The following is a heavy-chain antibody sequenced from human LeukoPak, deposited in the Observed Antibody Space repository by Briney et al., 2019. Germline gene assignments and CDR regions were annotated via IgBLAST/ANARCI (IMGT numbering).Heavy chain of an antibody. Sequence: KSSETLSFTCTVSGGSISSYYWSWIRQPAGKGLEWIGRIYTSGSTNYNPSLKSRVTMSVDTSKNQFSLKLSSVTAADTAVYYCARDGPSPRYSSSWYWFDPWGQGTLVTVSS. CDR2: IYTSGST. J-gene: IGHJ5*02. CDR3: ARDGPSPRYSSSWYWFDP. D-gene: IGHD6-13*01. CDR1: GGSISSYY. V-gene: IGHV4-4*07.